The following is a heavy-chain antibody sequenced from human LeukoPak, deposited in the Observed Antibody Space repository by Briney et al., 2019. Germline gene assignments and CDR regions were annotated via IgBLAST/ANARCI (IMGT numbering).Heavy chain of an antibody. D-gene: IGHD1-26*01. V-gene: IGHV3-23*01. J-gene: IGHJ4*02. CDR2: ISGSGGST. CDR1: GFTFSSYA. Sequence: GGSLRLSCAASGFTFSSYAMSGVRQAPGKGLEWVSAISGSGGSTYYADSVKGRFTISRDNSKNTLYLQMNSLRAEDTAVYYCMKEGVGSSYFFNYWGQGTLVTVSS. CDR3: MKEGVGSSYFFNY.